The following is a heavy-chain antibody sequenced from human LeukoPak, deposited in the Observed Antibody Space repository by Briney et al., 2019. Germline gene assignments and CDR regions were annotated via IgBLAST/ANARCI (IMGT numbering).Heavy chain of an antibody. CDR3: AREWESNGGNPFDY. CDR2: TYYRSKWYN. Sequence: SQTLSLTFAISGDSFSSNSAACNWIRQSPSRGLDWLGRTYYRSKWYNDYAVSVKSLITINPDTSKNQFSLQLNSVTPEDTAVYYCAREWESNGGNPFDYWGQGTLVTVSS. CDR1: GDSFSSNSAA. V-gene: IGHV6-1*01. J-gene: IGHJ4*02. D-gene: IGHD4-23*01.